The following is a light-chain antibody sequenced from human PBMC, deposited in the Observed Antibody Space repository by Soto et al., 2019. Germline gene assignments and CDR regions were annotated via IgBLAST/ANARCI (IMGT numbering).Light chain of an antibody. J-gene: IGLJ1*01. CDR1: SSDVGGYNY. CDR2: EVS. Sequence: QSALTQPASVSGSPGQSITISCTGTSSDVGGYNYVSWYQQHPGKAPKLIIYEVSYRPSGVSNRFSGSKSSNTASLTISGLQAEDEADYYCSSYRSSSPLYVFGTGTKLTVL. CDR3: SSYRSSSPLYV. V-gene: IGLV2-14*01.